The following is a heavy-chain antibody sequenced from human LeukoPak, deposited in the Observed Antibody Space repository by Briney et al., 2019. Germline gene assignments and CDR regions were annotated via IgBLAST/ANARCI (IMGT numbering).Heavy chain of an antibody. CDR3: ARDEILANYYDSSGYQGPHDAFDI. CDR2: ISSSVSTI. J-gene: IGHJ3*02. Sequence: GGSLRLSCAASGFTFSDYYMSWIRQAPGKGLEWVSYISSSVSTIYYADSVKGRFTISRDNAKNSLYLQMNSLRAEDTAVYYCARDEILANYYDSSGYQGPHDAFDIWGQGTMVTVSS. CDR1: GFTFSDYY. V-gene: IGHV3-11*04. D-gene: IGHD3-22*01.